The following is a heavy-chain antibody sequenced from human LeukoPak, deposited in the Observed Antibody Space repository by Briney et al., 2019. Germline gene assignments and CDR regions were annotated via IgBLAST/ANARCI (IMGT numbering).Heavy chain of an antibody. V-gene: IGHV3-21*01. CDR2: ISSSSSYI. Sequence: GGSLRLSCAASGFSFSTYNMNWVRQAPGKGLEWVSSISSSSSYIYYADSVKGRFTISRANAKNSLYMQMNSLRAEDTAVYYCARDPQGGYYDNSGPWGSDYWGQGTLVTVSS. D-gene: IGHD3-22*01. CDR1: GFSFSTYN. CDR3: ARDPQGGYYDNSGPWGSDY. J-gene: IGHJ4*02.